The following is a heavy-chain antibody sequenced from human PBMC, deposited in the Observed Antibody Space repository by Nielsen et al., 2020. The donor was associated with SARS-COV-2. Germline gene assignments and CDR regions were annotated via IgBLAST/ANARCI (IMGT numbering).Heavy chain of an antibody. CDR1: GGTLSSYA. V-gene: IGHV1-69*06. CDR2: IIPIFGTA. J-gene: IGHJ6*02. Sequence: SVKVSCKASGGTLSSYAISWVRQAPGQGLEWMGGIIPIFGTANYAQKFQGRVTITADKSTSTAYMELSSLRSEDTAVYYCARATDYYYGMDVWGQGTTVTVSS. CDR3: ARATDYYYGMDV.